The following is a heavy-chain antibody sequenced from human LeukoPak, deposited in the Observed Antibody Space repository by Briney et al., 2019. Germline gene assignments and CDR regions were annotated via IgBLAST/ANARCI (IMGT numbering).Heavy chain of an antibody. J-gene: IGHJ4*02. CDR1: GVTLNTFA. D-gene: IGHD6-13*01. CDR2: ISGSGGST. V-gene: IGHV3-23*01. CDR3: AKEDSSSWYYVDY. Sequence: GGSLRLSCAASGVTLNTFAMTWVRQAPGRGLEWASVISGSGGSTDYADSVKGRFTISRDNSKNTLYLQMNSLRAEDTAVYYCAKEDSSSWYYVDYWGQGTLVTVSS.